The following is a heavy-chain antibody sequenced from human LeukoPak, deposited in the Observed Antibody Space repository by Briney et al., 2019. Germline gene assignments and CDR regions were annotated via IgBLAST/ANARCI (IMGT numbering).Heavy chain of an antibody. CDR1: GGSISSGDYY. Sequence: PSETLSLTCTVSGGSISSGDYYWSWIRQPPGKGLEWIGNIYYSGSTYYNPSLNSRVTVSVDTSKNQFSLKLSSVSAADTAVYYCGRGTLVRGVFPPSFGMGVRGQRATVTVSS. D-gene: IGHD3-10*02. V-gene: IGHV4-30-4*01. J-gene: IGHJ6*01. CDR2: IYYSGST. CDR3: GRGTLVRGVFPPSFGMGV.